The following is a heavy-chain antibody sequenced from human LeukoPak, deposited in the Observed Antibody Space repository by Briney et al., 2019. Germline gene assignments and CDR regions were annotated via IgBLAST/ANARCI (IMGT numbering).Heavy chain of an antibody. D-gene: IGHD4-17*01. CDR2: IKQDGSEK. V-gene: IGHV3-7*03. Sequence: GGSLRLSCAASGFTFSTYWMSWVRQAPGKGLEWVANIKQDGSEKYYVDSVKGRSTISRDNAKNSLYLQMNSLRAEDTAVYYCARENYGDYGNYWGQGTLVTVSS. J-gene: IGHJ4*02. CDR3: ARENYGDYGNY. CDR1: GFTFSTYW.